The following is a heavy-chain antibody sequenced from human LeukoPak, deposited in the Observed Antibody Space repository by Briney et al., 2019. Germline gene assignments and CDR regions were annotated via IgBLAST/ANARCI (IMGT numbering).Heavy chain of an antibody. CDR3: AKTPKIRGVSNFDY. D-gene: IGHD3-10*01. J-gene: IGHJ4*02. CDR1: GFTFSSYA. Sequence: PGGSLRLSCAASGFTFSSYAVSWVRQAPGKGLEWVSGISGSGGCTYYADSVKGRFTIPRDNSKNTLYLQMNSLRTEDTAVYYCAKTPKIRGVSNFDYWGQGTLVTVSS. CDR2: ISGSGGCT. V-gene: IGHV3-23*01.